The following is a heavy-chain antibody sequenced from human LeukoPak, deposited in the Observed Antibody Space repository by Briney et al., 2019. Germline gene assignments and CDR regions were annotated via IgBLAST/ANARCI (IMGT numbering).Heavy chain of an antibody. CDR3: AMKGNGPYYYYAMDV. V-gene: IGHV1-18*01. CDR1: GYTFNTYG. D-gene: IGHD2-8*01. J-gene: IGHJ6*02. CDR2: ISSYNGNT. Sequence: ASVKVSCKASGYTFNTYGVSWVRQAPGQGLEWMGWISSYNGNTDYAEHLQGRVTMTTDTSTSTAYMELRSLRSDDTAVYYCAMKGNGPYYYYAMDVWGQGTTVTVSS.